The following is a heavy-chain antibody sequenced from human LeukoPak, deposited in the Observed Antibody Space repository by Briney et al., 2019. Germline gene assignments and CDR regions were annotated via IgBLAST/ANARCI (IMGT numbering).Heavy chain of an antibody. V-gene: IGHV3-74*01. Sequence: GGSLRLSCAASGFTFSGYWMHWVRQAPGKGLVWVSRINSDGSSTSYADSVKGRFTISRDNAKNTLYLQMNSLRAEDTAVYYCARSSPRAPPDYWGQGTLVTVSS. CDR2: INSDGSST. D-gene: IGHD1-14*01. J-gene: IGHJ4*02. CDR3: ARSSPRAPPDY. CDR1: GFTFSGYW.